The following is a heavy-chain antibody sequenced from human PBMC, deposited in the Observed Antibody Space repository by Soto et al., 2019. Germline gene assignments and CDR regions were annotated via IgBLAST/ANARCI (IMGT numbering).Heavy chain of an antibody. D-gene: IGHD6-6*01. CDR1: GFTFDDYA. CDR2: ISWNSGSI. V-gene: IGHV3-9*01. J-gene: IGHJ3*02. Sequence: EVQLVESGGGLVQPGRSLRLSCAASGFTFDDYAMHWVRQAPGKGLEWVSGISWNSGSIGYADSVKGRFTISRDNAKNSLYLQMNSLRAEDTALYYCAKDVREYSSSLGAWAFDIWGQGTMVTVSS. CDR3: AKDVREYSSSLGAWAFDI.